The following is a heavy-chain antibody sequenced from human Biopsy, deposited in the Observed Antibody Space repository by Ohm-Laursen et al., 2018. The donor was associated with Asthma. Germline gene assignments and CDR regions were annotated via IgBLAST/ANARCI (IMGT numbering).Heavy chain of an antibody. Sequence: GSSVKVSCKVSGGTFSNYPFTWVRQAPGQGLEWMGGIIPIFDTPNSAQKFQGRVTITADESTSTAYMEVSRLRPDDTAVYYCTRGQKSAGDRWFDPWGQGTLVTVSS. CDR2: IIPIFDTP. J-gene: IGHJ5*02. CDR3: TRGQKSAGDRWFDP. CDR1: GGTFSNYP. V-gene: IGHV1-69*01. D-gene: IGHD6-13*01.